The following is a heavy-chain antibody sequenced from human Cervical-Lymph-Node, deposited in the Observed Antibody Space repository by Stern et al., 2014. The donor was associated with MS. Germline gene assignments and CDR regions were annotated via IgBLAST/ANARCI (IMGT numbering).Heavy chain of an antibody. CDR3: ARTEAVYGDPPFDF. D-gene: IGHD4-17*01. Sequence: VQLEESGPGLVQPPETLSLTCTVSGASVSSDSHHWSWIRQPPEKGLEWIGFVYSSGSAHYNPSLRSRVTISIDTSKNQFSLRLTSVTAADTAVYYCARTEAVYGDPPFDFWGQGTLVTVSS. V-gene: IGHV4-61*01. CDR2: VYSSGSA. CDR1: GASVSSDSHH. J-gene: IGHJ4*02.